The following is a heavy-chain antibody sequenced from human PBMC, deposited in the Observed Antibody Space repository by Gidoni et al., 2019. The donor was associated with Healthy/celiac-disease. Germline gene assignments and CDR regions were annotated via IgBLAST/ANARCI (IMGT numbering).Heavy chain of an antibody. V-gene: IGHV4-34*01. Sequence: QVQLQQWGAGLLKPSATLSLTCAVYGGSFSGYYWSWIRQPPGKGLEWIGEINHSGSTNYNPSLKSRVTISVDTSKNQFSLKLSSVTAADTAVYYCARGLQRGGPVYFDYWGQGTLVTVSS. CDR1: GGSFSGYY. J-gene: IGHJ4*02. D-gene: IGHD1-1*01. CDR2: INHSGST. CDR3: ARGLQRGGPVYFDY.